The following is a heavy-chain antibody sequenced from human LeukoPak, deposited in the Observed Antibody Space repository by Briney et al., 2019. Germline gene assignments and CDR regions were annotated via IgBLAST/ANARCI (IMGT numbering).Heavy chain of an antibody. D-gene: IGHD2/OR15-2a*01. CDR3: AKSIDVTYYYYGMDV. CDR2: ISYDGSNK. CDR1: GFTFSSYA. V-gene: IGHV3-30-3*01. J-gene: IGHJ6*02. Sequence: GGSLRLSCVASGFTFSSYAMHWVRQAPGKGLEWVAVISYDGSNKYNADSVRGRFTISRDNSKNTLYLQMNSLRAEDTAVYYRAKSIDVTYYYYGMDVWGQGTTVTVSS.